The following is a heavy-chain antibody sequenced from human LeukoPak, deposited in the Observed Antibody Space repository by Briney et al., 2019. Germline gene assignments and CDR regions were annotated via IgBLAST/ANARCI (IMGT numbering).Heavy chain of an antibody. Sequence: PSETLSLTCADYGGSFSGYYWSWSRQPPGKGLEWIGEINHSGSTNYNPSLKSRVTISVDTSKNQFSLKLSSVTAADTAVYYCARSRIAVAGTGNWFDPWGQGTLVTVSS. V-gene: IGHV4-34*01. CDR2: INHSGST. J-gene: IGHJ5*02. CDR1: GGSFSGYY. CDR3: ARSRIAVAGTGNWFDP. D-gene: IGHD6-19*01.